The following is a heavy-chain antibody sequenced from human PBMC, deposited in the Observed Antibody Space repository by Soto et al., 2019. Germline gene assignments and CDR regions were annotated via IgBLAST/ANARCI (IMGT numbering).Heavy chain of an antibody. Sequence: SETLSLTCTVSGGSISSGGYYWSWIRQHPGKGLEWIGYIYYSGSTYYNPSLKSRVTISVDTSKNQFSLKLSSVTAADTVVYYCARDLKVFYDSSGYWNWFDPCGQGTLVTVSS. D-gene: IGHD3-22*01. CDR3: ARDLKVFYDSSGYWNWFDP. J-gene: IGHJ5*02. V-gene: IGHV4-31*03. CDR2: IYYSGST. CDR1: GGSISSGGYY.